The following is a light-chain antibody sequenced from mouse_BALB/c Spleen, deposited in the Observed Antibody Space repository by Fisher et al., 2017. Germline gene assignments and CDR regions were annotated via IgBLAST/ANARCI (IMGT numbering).Light chain of an antibody. J-gene: IGKJ5*01. CDR2: DTS. Sequence: IVMTQTTALMAASPGEKVTITCSVSSSISYMHWYQQKSGTSPKRWIYDTSKLASGVPARFSGSGSGTSYSLTISSMEAEDAATYYCQQWSSYPLTFGAGTKLELK. CDR1: SSISY. V-gene: IGKV4-59*01. CDR3: QQWSSYPLT.